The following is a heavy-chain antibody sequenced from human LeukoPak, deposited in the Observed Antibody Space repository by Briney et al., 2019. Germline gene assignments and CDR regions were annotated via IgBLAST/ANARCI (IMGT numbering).Heavy chain of an antibody. D-gene: IGHD3-9*01. J-gene: IGHJ4*02. Sequence: GGSLRLSCAASGFTFSSYAMSWVRQAPGKGLEWVSGIGASGGSTYYADSVKGRFTISRDNSKNTLYLQMNSLRTEDAAVYYCAKAEGYDILTGLDYWGQGTLVTVSS. CDR3: AKAEGYDILTGLDY. CDR2: IGASGGST. CDR1: GFTFSSYA. V-gene: IGHV3-23*01.